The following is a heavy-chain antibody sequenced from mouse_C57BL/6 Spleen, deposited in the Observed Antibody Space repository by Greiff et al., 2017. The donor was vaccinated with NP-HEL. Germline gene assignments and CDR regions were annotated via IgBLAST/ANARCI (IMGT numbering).Heavy chain of an antibody. CDR2: IYPGSGST. V-gene: IGHV1-55*01. D-gene: IGHD1-1*01. CDR3: ARGCYYGSSYDY. CDR1: GYTFTSYW. J-gene: IGHJ2*01. Sequence: VQLQQPGAELVKPGASVKMSCKASGYTFTSYWITWVKQRPGQGLEWIGDIYPGSGSTNYTEKFKSKATLTVDTSSSTAYMQLSSLTSEDSAVYYCARGCYYGSSYDYWGQGTTLTVSS.